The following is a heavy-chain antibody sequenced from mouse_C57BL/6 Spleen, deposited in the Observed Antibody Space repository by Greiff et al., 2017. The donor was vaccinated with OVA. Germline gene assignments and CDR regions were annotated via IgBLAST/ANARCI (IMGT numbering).Heavy chain of an antibody. CDR3: ARRALYYGSSWYFDV. D-gene: IGHD1-1*01. V-gene: IGHV2-9-1*01. J-gene: IGHJ1*03. CDR1: GFSLTSYA. Sequence: VQLQQSGPGLVAPSQSLSITCTVSGFSLTSYAISWVRQPPGKGLEWLGVIWTGGGTNYNSALKSRLSISKDNSKSQVFLKMNSLQTDDTARYYCARRALYYGSSWYFDVWGTGTTVTVSS. CDR2: IWTGGGT.